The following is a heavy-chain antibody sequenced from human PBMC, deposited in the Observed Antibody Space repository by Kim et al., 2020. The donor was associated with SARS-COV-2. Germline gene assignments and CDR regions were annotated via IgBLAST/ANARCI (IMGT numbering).Heavy chain of an antibody. CDR3: ARDRMVRGVMGNPYYYYGMDV. Sequence: SETLSLTCTVSGGSISSGGYYWSWIRQHPGKGLEWIGYIYYSGSTYYNPSLKSRVTISVDTSKNQFSLKLSSVTAADTAVYYCARDRMVRGVMGNPYYYYGMDVWGQGTTVTVSS. CDR2: IYYSGST. V-gene: IGHV4-31*03. J-gene: IGHJ6*02. D-gene: IGHD3-10*01. CDR1: GGSISSGGYY.